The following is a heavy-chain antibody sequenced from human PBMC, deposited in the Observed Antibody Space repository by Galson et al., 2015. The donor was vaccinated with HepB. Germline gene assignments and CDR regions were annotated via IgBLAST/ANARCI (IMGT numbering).Heavy chain of an antibody. V-gene: IGHV3-66*01. CDR1: GFTVSSNH. J-gene: IGHJ4*02. CDR3: ARYDATRGFDY. D-gene: IGHD3-10*01. Sequence: PLRLSCAASGFTVSSNHMNWVRQAPGKGLEWVSLIYSGGSTYYADSVKGRFTISRDHSKNTLYLQMNSLRAEDTAVYYCARYDATRGFDYWGQGTLVTVSS. CDR2: IYSGGST.